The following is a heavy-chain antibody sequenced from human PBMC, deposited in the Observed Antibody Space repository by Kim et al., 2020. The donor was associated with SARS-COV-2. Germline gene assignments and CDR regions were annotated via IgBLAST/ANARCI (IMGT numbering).Heavy chain of an antibody. CDR3: ARVRVTAFDI. Sequence: TNYNPSRKSRVTISVDTSKNQFSLKLSSVTAADTAVYYCARVRVTAFDIWGQGTMVTVSS. D-gene: IGHD4-4*01. V-gene: IGHV4-59*01. CDR2: T. J-gene: IGHJ3*02.